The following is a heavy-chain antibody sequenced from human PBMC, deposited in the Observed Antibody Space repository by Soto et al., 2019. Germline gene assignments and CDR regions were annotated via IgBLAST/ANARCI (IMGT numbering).Heavy chain of an antibody. V-gene: IGHV1-8*01. J-gene: IGHJ4*02. Sequence: QVQLVQSGAEVKKPGASVKVSCKASGYTFNSHDISWVRQATGQGLEWMGWVNPSSGNAGYEQKFQGRVTLTTNTSISTAYMELSSLKSEDTAVYYCARILGGSVTRLDYWGQGTLVTVSS. D-gene: IGHD1-1*01. CDR2: VNPSSGNA. CDR1: GYTFNSHD. CDR3: ARILGGSVTRLDY.